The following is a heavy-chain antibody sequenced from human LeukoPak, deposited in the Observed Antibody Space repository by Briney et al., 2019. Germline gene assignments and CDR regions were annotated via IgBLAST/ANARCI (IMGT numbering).Heavy chain of an antibody. CDR3: ARDKEDYYDSSGYLDAFDI. D-gene: IGHD3-22*01. V-gene: IGHV1-46*03. Sequence: ASVKVSCKASGYTFTSYYMHWVRQAPGQGLEWMGIINPSGGSTSYAQKFQGRVTMTRDTSTSTVHMELSSLRSEDTAVYYCARDKEDYYDSSGYLDAFDIWGQGTMVTVSS. CDR2: INPSGGST. CDR1: GYTFTSYY. J-gene: IGHJ3*02.